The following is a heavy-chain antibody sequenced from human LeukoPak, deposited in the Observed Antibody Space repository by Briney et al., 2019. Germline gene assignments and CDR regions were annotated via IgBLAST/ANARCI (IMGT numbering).Heavy chain of an antibody. J-gene: IGHJ4*02. D-gene: IGHD4-4*01. CDR1: GGSISSGGYY. Sequence: SETLSLTCTVSGGSISSGGYYWSWIRQHPGKGLEWIGYIYYSGSTYYNPSLKSRVTISVDTSKNQFSLKLTSVTAADTAVYYCARADADSSGYYLDHWGQGTLVTVSS. CDR2: IYYSGST. V-gene: IGHV4-31*03. CDR3: ARADADSSGYYLDH.